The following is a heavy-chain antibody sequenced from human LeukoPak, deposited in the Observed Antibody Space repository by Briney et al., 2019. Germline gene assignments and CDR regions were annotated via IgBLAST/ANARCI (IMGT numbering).Heavy chain of an antibody. V-gene: IGHV4-39*01. Sequence: PSETLSLTCTVSGGSISSSSYYWGWIRQPPGKGLEWIGSIYYSGSTYYNPSLKSRVTISVDTSKDQFSLKLSSVTAADTAVYYCASLGVVPAAIGGNYYYYYMDVWGKGTTVTVSS. CDR3: ASLGVVPAAIGGNYYYYYMDV. J-gene: IGHJ6*03. CDR2: IYYSGST. CDR1: GGSISSSSYY. D-gene: IGHD2-2*02.